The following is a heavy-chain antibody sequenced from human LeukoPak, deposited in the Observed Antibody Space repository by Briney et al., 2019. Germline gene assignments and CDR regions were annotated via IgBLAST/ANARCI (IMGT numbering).Heavy chain of an antibody. CDR2: INSDGSST. Sequence: GGSLRLSCAASGFTFSNYWMHWVRQAPGEGLVWVSRINSDGSSTEYADSVKGRFTISRDNSKNTLYLQMNSLRAEDTAVYYCAKDTASSWWYFDLWGRGTLVTVSS. J-gene: IGHJ2*01. CDR3: AKDTASSWWYFDL. CDR1: GFTFSNYW. D-gene: IGHD5-18*01. V-gene: IGHV3-74*01.